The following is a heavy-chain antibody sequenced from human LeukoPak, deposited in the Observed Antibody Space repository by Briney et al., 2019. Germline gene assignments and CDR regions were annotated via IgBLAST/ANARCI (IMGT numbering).Heavy chain of an antibody. J-gene: IGHJ4*02. V-gene: IGHV4-39*07. CDR3: ARDVRQDGITIFGVVIYDY. Sequence: SETLSLTCTVSGGSISSGGYYWSWIRQPPGKGLEWIGEINHSGSTNYNPSLKSRVTISVDTSKNQFSLKLSSVTAADTAVYYCARDVRQDGITIFGVVIYDYWGQGTLVTVSS. D-gene: IGHD3-3*01. CDR1: GGSISSGGYY. CDR2: INHSGST.